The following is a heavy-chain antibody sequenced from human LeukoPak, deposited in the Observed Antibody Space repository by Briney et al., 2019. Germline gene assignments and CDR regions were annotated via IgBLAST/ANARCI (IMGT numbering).Heavy chain of an antibody. Sequence: PGGSLRLSCAASGFTFNNAWMSWVRQAPGKGLEWVGRIKTKNEGVTADYAAPVKGRFTISRDDSKNTLYLQMNSLKTEDTAVYYCTIDLDCSGGSCYRTNYWGQGTLVTVSS. D-gene: IGHD2-15*01. CDR3: TIDLDCSGGSCYRTNY. CDR1: GFTFNNAW. CDR2: IKTKNEGVTA. J-gene: IGHJ4*02. V-gene: IGHV3-15*01.